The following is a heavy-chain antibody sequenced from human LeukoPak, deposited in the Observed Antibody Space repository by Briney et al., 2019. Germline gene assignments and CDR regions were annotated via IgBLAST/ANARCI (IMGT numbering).Heavy chain of an antibody. J-gene: IGHJ4*02. V-gene: IGHV4-59*01. CDR3: ARVPCSAGSCYPDY. Sequence: SETLSLTCTVSGGSIGSYYWTWIRQPPGKGLEWIGYIYYSGSTDYNPSLKSRVTISIDTSKNQFSLKLSSVTAADTAVYYCARVPCSAGSCYPDYWGQGTLVTVSS. D-gene: IGHD2-15*01. CDR2: IYYSGST. CDR1: GGSIGSYY.